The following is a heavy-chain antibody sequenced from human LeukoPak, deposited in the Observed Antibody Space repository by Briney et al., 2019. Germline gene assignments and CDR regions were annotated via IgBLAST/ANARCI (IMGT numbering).Heavy chain of an antibody. Sequence: AASVKVSCKASGGTFSSYAVSWVRQAPGQGLEWMGGIIPIFGTANYAQKFQGRVTITTDESTSTAYMELSSLRSEDTAVYYCARSYYDSSGFDYWGQGTLVTVSS. D-gene: IGHD3-22*01. CDR3: ARSYYDSSGFDY. CDR2: IIPIFGTA. V-gene: IGHV1-69*05. CDR1: GGTFSSYA. J-gene: IGHJ4*02.